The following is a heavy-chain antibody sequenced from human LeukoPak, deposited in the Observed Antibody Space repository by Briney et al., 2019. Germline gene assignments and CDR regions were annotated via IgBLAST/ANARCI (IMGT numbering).Heavy chain of an antibody. J-gene: IGHJ6*02. Sequence: SETLSLTCAVNVGSFSGYYWNWIRQSPGKGLEWIGYVHYTGTTNYNPSLKSRVVMSVDTSKNQFSLNLNSVTAADTAVYYCARRGAARRYDGLDVWGQGTTVTVSS. CDR1: VGSFSGYY. V-gene: IGHV4-59*08. CDR3: ARRGAARRYDGLDV. CDR2: VHYTGTT. D-gene: IGHD6-6*01.